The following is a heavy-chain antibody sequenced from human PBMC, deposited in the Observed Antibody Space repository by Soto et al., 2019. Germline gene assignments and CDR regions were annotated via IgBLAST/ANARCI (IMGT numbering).Heavy chain of an antibody. V-gene: IGHV1-18*01. CDR1: GYTFTSYG. D-gene: IGHD3-3*01. CDR3: ARGTDYDFWSGYSRRYGMAV. J-gene: IGHJ6*02. CDR2: ISAYNGNT. Sequence: GASVKVSCKASGYTFTSYGISWVRQAPGQGLEWMGWISAYNGNTNYAQKLQGRVTMTTDTSTSTAYMELRSLRSDDTAVYYCARGTDYDFWSGYSRRYGMAVWGQGTTVTVSS.